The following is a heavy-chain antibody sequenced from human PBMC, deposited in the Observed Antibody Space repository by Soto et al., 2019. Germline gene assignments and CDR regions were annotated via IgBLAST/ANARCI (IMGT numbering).Heavy chain of an antibody. CDR3: ARDRITMFGGATRDPKAPYYYYGMDV. V-gene: IGHV4-30-4*01. CDR1: GGSISSGDYY. Sequence: SETLSLTCTVSGGSISSGDYYWSWIRQPPGKGLEWIGYIYYSGSTYYNPSLKSRVTISVDTSKNQFSLKLSSVTAADTAVYYCARDRITMFGGATRDPKAPYYYYGMDVWGQGTTVTVSS. J-gene: IGHJ6*02. D-gene: IGHD3-10*01. CDR2: IYYSGST.